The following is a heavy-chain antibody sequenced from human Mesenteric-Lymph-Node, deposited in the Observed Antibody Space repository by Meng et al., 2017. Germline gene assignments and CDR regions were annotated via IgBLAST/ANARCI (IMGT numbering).Heavy chain of an antibody. V-gene: IGHV1-3*01. CDR3: ARCIAAAGNWFDP. CDR1: GYTFTTYA. D-gene: IGHD6-25*01. J-gene: IGHJ5*02. CDR2: INAGNGNT. Sequence: QVHLVQSGAEVKKPGASVKVSCKASGYTFTTYAIHWVRQAPGQRLEWMGWINAGNGNTRYSQKFQGRVSITRDTSASTAYMELSSLRSEDTAVYYCARCIAAAGNWFDPWGQGTLVTVSS.